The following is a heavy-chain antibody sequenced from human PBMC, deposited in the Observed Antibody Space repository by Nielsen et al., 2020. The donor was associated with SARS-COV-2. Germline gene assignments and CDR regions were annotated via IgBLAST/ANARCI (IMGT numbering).Heavy chain of an antibody. Sequence: GESLKISCAASGFTFRRYSMNWVRQAPGRGLEWISYISSTNEIWYADSVKGRFTISRDNAKNSLYLQMNSLRDEDTAVYYCARAKQPGITMIVVVTHWYFDLWGRGTLVTVSS. D-gene: IGHD3-22*01. J-gene: IGHJ2*01. CDR1: GFTFRRYS. V-gene: IGHV3-48*02. CDR2: ISSTNEI. CDR3: ARAKQPGITMIVVVTHWYFDL.